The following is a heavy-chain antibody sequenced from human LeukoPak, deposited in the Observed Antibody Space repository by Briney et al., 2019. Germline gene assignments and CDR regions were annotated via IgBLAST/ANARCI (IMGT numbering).Heavy chain of an antibody. CDR1: GGSISSYY. Sequence: SETLSLTCTVSGGSISSYYWSWIRQPPGKGLEWIGYIYYSGSTNYNPSLKSRVTISLDTSKNQFSLKLSSVTAADTAVYYCARDIVVVPAAISRFDPWGQGTLVTVSS. V-gene: IGHV4-59*01. CDR2: IYYSGST. D-gene: IGHD2-2*01. CDR3: ARDIVVVPAAISRFDP. J-gene: IGHJ5*02.